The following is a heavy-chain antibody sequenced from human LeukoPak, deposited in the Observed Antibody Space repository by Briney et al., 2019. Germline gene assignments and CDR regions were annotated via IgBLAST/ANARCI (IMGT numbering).Heavy chain of an antibody. V-gene: IGHV4-59*01. D-gene: IGHD3-16*01. Sequence: PSETLSLTCTVSGGSISSYYWSWIRQPPGKGLEWSGYIYYSGSTNYNPSPKSRVTISVDTSKNQFSLKLSSVTAADTAVYYCARGRSGPWGHYYFDYWGQGTLVTVSS. CDR2: IYYSGST. CDR3: ARGRSGPWGHYYFDY. J-gene: IGHJ4*02. CDR1: GGSISSYY.